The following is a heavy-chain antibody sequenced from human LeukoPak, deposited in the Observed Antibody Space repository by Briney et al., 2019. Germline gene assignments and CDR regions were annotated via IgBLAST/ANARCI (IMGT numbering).Heavy chain of an antibody. V-gene: IGHV4-61*02. CDR2: IYTSGST. Sequence: PSETLSLTCTVSGYSISSGYYWSWIRQPAGKGLEWIGRIYTSGSTNYNPSLKSRVTISVDTSKNQFSLKLSSVTAADTAVYYCSYSSGYYYPIDYWGQGTLATVSS. CDR1: GYSISSGYY. J-gene: IGHJ4*02. D-gene: IGHD3-22*01. CDR3: SYSSGYYYPIDY.